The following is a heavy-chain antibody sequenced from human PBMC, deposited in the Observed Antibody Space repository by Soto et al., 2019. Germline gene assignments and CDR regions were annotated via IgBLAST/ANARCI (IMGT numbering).Heavy chain of an antibody. CDR2: ISAYNGNT. Sequence: ASVKVSCKASGYTFTSYGISWVRQAPGQGLEWMGWISAYNGNTNYAQKLQGRVTMTTDTSTSTAYMELRSLRSDGTAVYYCARENTVTTSSFYYYYYGMDVWGQGTTVTVSS. CDR3: ARENTVTTSSFYYYYYGMDV. V-gene: IGHV1-18*04. J-gene: IGHJ6*02. CDR1: GYTFTSYG. D-gene: IGHD4-4*01.